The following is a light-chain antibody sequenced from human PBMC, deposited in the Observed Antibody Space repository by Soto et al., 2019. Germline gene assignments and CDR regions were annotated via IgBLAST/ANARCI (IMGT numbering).Light chain of an antibody. CDR3: SSYTSTGTLYV. Sequence: HSVLTQPASVSGSPGQSITVSCTGTSSDVGGYTYVSWYQQHPGRAPKLIIYDVTNRPSGVSNRFSGSKSGNTASLTISGLQAEDEADYYCSSYTSTGTLYVFGTGTQLTVL. J-gene: IGLJ1*01. CDR1: SSDVGGYTY. CDR2: DVT. V-gene: IGLV2-14*03.